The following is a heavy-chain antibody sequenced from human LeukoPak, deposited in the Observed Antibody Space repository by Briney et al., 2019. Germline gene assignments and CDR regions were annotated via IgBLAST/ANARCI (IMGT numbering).Heavy chain of an antibody. CDR2: IIPIFGIA. CDR3: ARELTLGIAVAGTGSWSDP. V-gene: IGHV1-69*04. D-gene: IGHD6-19*01. J-gene: IGHJ5*02. Sequence: SVKVSCKASGGTFSSYAISWVRQAPGQGLEWMGRIIPIFGIANYTQKFQGRVTITADKSTSTAYMELSSLRSEDTAVYYCARELTLGIAVAGTGSWSDPWGQGTLVTVSS. CDR1: GGTFSSYA.